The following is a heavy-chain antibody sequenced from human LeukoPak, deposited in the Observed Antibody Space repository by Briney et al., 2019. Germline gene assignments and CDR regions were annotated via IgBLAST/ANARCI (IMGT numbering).Heavy chain of an antibody. J-gene: IGHJ4*02. Sequence: SETLSLTCTVSGGSISSSSYYWGWIRQPPGKGLEWIGSIYYSGSTYYNPSLKSRVTISVDTSKNQFPLKLSSVTAADTAVYYCASYYGSGSYYYFDYWGQGTLVTVSS. D-gene: IGHD3-10*01. CDR3: ASYYGSGSYYYFDY. CDR1: GGSISSSSYY. CDR2: IYYSGST. V-gene: IGHV4-39*06.